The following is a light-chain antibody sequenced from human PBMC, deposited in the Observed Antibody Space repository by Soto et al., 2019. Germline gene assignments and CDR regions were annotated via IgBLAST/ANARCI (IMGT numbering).Light chain of an antibody. CDR2: GAS. CDR1: QSVSLTA. Sequence: TLCSGTLILQTGDRATLSCSASQSVSLTALAWYQHKPGQAPRLLIYGASFRATGIPHRFSGSGAGTDFTLTISSLESEDAALYYCQQYCRSPLTFGGGPKVDI. J-gene: IGKJ4*01. V-gene: IGKV3-20*01. CDR3: QQYCRSPLT.